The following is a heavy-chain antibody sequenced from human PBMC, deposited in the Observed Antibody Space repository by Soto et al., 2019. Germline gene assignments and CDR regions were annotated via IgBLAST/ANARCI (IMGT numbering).Heavy chain of an antibody. Sequence: KVSCKASGYTFTGYYMHWVRQAPGQGLEWMGGIIPVFGRPNYAQRFRGRLTITADESTNTSYMELIDLTSEDTAVYYCAREASGYDFWGQGTQVTVSS. CDR3: AREASGYDF. CDR2: IIPVFGRP. D-gene: IGHD5-12*01. J-gene: IGHJ1*01. CDR1: GYTFTGYY. V-gene: IGHV1-69*01.